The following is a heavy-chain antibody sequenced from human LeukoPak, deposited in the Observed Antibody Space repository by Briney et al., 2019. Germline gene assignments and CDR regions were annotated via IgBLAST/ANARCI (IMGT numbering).Heavy chain of an antibody. CDR3: ARDRDIVVPWYFDY. CDR1: GFTVSSNY. D-gene: IGHD5-12*01. J-gene: IGHJ4*02. Sequence: LTGGSLRLSCAASGFTVSSNYMSWVRQAPGKGLEWVSVIYSGGSTYYADSVKGRFTISRDNSKNTLYLQMNSLRAEDTAVYYCARDRDIVVPWYFDYWGQGTLVTVSS. V-gene: IGHV3-53*05. CDR2: IYSGGST.